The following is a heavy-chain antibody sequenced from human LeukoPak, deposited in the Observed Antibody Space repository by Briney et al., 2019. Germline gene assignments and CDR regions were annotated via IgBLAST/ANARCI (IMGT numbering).Heavy chain of an antibody. CDR3: AKVRYFDWLSPFNWFDP. D-gene: IGHD3-9*01. V-gene: IGHV3-23*01. CDR2: ISGSGGST. CDR1: GGSISSSGYY. Sequence: SSETLSLTCTVSGGSISSSGYYWGWVRQAPGKGLEWVSGISGSGGSTDYADSVKGRFTISRDNSKNALYLQVNSLRAEDTAVHYCAKVRYFDWLSPFNWFDPWGQGTLVTVSS. J-gene: IGHJ5*02.